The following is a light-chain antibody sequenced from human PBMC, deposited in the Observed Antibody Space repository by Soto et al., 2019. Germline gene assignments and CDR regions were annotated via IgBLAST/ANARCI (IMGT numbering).Light chain of an antibody. CDR1: SSNIGGHF. Sequence: QSVLTQPPSASGTPGQRVTISCSGSSSNIGGHFVYWYHQLPGTAPQLLIYRNDQRPSGVPDRFSASKSGTSASLAISGLRSEDEADYYCASWDDSLNGPVFGGGTNLTVL. V-gene: IGLV1-47*01. CDR3: ASWDDSLNGPV. J-gene: IGLJ2*01. CDR2: RND.